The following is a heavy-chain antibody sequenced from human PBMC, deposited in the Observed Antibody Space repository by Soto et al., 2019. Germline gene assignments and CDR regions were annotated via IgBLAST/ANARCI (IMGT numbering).Heavy chain of an antibody. CDR3: AKDRTFYCRDATCYQNPDS. D-gene: IGHD2-15*01. V-gene: IGHV3-30*18. Sequence: SLRLSCVASGFTFSRYGIHWVRQAPGKGLEWVAVMSFDGTNKYYADSVKGRFTISRDNSENTLYLQMNSLRHEDTALYFCAKDRTFYCRDATCYQNPDSWGQGTMVSVSS. CDR1: GFTFSRYG. CDR2: MSFDGTNK. J-gene: IGHJ4*02.